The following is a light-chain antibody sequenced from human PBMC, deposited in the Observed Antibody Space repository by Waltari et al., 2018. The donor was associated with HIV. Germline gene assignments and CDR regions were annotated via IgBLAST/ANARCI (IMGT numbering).Light chain of an antibody. CDR1: NSDIGTYKY. Sequence: QSALTQPASVSGSPGQSVTISCTGTNSDIGTYKYVPWYQQHSGKAPKLLIYDVTSRPSGISHRFSGSNSGNTASLTISGLQTEDEAHYYCASYTSGATLIFGGGTKLTVL. CDR2: DVT. CDR3: ASYTSGATLI. J-gene: IGLJ2*01. V-gene: IGLV2-14*03.